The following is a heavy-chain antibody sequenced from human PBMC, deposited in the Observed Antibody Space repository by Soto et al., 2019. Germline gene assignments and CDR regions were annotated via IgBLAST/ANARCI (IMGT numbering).Heavy chain of an antibody. D-gene: IGHD2-15*01. Sequence: ASVKVSCKVSGYTLTELSMHWVRQAPGKGLEWMGGFDPEDGETIYAQKFQGRVTMTEDTSTDTAYMELSSLRSEDTAVYYCARFGGYCSGSSCLFDYWGQGTLVTVSS. J-gene: IGHJ4*02. CDR3: ARFGGYCSGSSCLFDY. CDR2: FDPEDGET. CDR1: GYTLTELS. V-gene: IGHV1-24*01.